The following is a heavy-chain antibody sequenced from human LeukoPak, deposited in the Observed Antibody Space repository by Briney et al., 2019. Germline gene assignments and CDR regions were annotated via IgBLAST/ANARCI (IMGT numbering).Heavy chain of an antibody. Sequence: GGSLRLSWVACGFSFSDYYMSWIRQAPERGLEWISYISGSGSDLYYADSVKGRFTISRDNANNSLYLQMNSLRAEDTAVYYCARSIGYYYTMDVWGQGTTVTVSS. D-gene: IGHD3-22*01. CDR2: ISGSGSDL. CDR3: ARSIGYYYTMDV. CDR1: GFSFSDYY. V-gene: IGHV3-11*01. J-gene: IGHJ6*02.